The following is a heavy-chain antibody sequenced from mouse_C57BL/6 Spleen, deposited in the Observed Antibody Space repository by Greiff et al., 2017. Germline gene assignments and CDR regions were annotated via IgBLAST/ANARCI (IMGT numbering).Heavy chain of an antibody. CDR3: ARVATTGYYAMDY. Sequence: EVQVVESGGGLVKPGGSLKLSCAASGFTFSSYAMSWVRQTPEKRLEWVATISDGGSYTYYPDNVKGRFTISRDNAKNNLYLQMSHLKSEDTAMYYCARVATTGYYAMDYWGQGTSVTVSS. CDR2: ISDGGSYT. V-gene: IGHV5-4*01. D-gene: IGHD2-12*01. CDR1: GFTFSSYA. J-gene: IGHJ4*01.